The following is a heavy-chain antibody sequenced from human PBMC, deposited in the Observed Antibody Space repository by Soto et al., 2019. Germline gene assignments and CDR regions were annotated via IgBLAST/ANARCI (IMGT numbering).Heavy chain of an antibody. CDR2: IIPIFGTA. J-gene: IGHJ6*02. V-gene: IGHV1-69*13. CDR1: GGTFSSYA. D-gene: IGHD3-16*02. CDR3: ARDPVITFGGVIVFYYYYGMDV. Sequence: SVKLSCKASGGTFSSYAISWVRQAPGQGLEWMGGIIPIFGTANYAQKFQGRVTITADESTSTAYMELSSLRSEDTAVYYCARDPVITFGGVIVFYYYYGMDVWGQGTTVTVS.